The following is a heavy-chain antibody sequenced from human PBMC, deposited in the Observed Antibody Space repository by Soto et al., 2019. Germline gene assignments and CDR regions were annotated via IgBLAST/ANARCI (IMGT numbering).Heavy chain of an antibody. V-gene: IGHV3-48*03. D-gene: IGHD6-19*01. CDR3: ARWYSSAWFDY. J-gene: IGHJ4*02. Sequence: EVQLVESGGGLVQPGGSLRLSCAASGFTFSSYEMNWVRQAPGKGLEWVSYISSSGSTIYYADSVKGRFTISRDNAKNSLYLQMNSLRAEDTAVDYCARWYSSAWFDYWGQGTLVTVSS. CDR1: GFTFSSYE. CDR2: ISSSGSTI.